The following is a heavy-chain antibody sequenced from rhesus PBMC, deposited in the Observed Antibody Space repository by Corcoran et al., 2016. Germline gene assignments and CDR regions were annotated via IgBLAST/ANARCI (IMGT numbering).Heavy chain of an antibody. J-gene: IGHJ4*01. CDR3: ARDPATGYFDY. Sequence: QVQPQESGQGLLKPSETLSLPCIVSGDSISANRWGWMRHPPGEELEWIGEIDGNFGTTNYNPSLKSRVTISKDASRNQLSLRVTSVTAADTAVYYCARDPATGYFDYWGQGVLVPVSS. D-gene: IGHD6-31*01. CDR2: IDGNFGTT. V-gene: IGHV4-80*01. CDR1: GDSISANR.